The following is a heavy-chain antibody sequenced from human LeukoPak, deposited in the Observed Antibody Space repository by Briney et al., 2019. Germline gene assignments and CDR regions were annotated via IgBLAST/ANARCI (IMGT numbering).Heavy chain of an antibody. CDR3: ARIRDGYNDAYDI. CDR2: INPNSGGT. Sequence: ASVKVSCKASGYTFTGNYIHWVRQAPGQGLEWMGWINPNSGGTKYAQKFQGRVTMTRDTSTSTVYMELSGLRSEDTALYYCARIRDGYNDAYDIWGQGTMVTVSS. V-gene: IGHV1-2*02. D-gene: IGHD5-24*01. J-gene: IGHJ3*02. CDR1: GYTFTGNY.